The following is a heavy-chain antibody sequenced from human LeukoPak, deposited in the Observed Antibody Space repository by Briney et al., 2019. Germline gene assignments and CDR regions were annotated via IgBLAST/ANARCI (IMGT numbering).Heavy chain of an antibody. CDR3: ARGRYCSGGSCYSTYYYYMDV. Sequence: SETLSLTCAVYGGSFSGYYWSWIRQPPGKGLEWIGEINHSGSTNYNPSLKSRVTISVDTSKNQFSLKLSSVTAADTAVYYCARGRYCSGGSCYSTYYYYMDVWGKGTTVTVSS. J-gene: IGHJ6*03. D-gene: IGHD2-15*01. CDR1: GGSFSGYY. CDR2: INHSGST. V-gene: IGHV4-34*01.